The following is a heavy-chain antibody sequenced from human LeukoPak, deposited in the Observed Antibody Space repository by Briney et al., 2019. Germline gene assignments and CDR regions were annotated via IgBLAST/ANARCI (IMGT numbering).Heavy chain of an antibody. J-gene: IGHJ4*02. V-gene: IGHV1-69*13. CDR3: ARQNYGGNSQDY. CDR1: GGTFSSYA. D-gene: IGHD4-23*01. Sequence: SVKVSCKASGGTFSSYAISWVRQAPGQGLEWMGGIIPIFGTANYAQKFQGRVAITADESTSTAYMELSSLRSEDTAVYYCARQNYGGNSQDYWGQGTLVTVSS. CDR2: IIPIFGTA.